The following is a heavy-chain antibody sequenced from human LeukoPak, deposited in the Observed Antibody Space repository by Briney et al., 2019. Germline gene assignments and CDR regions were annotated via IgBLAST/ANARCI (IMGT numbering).Heavy chain of an antibody. CDR3: ARANLLRGFTSGLYYYFYIDV. CDR1: GGSLTNSNW. D-gene: IGHD2-15*01. V-gene: IGHV4-4*02. Sequence: PSGTLSLTCAVSGGSLTNSNWWSWVRQPPGKGLEWIGEIYHDGSANYSPSLKSRVTISVDKSKNQFSLNLNSVTAADTAVYYCARANLLRGFTSGLYYYFYIDVWGKGPQSPSP. CDR2: IYHDGSA. J-gene: IGHJ6*03.